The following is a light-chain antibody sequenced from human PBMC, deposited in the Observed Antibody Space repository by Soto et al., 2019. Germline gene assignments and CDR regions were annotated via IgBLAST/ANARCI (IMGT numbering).Light chain of an antibody. J-gene: IGLJ3*02. CDR1: DSNIGNRP. Sequence: QSVLTQPPSASGTPGQRVTISCSGGDSNIGNRPVNWYQQLPGTAPKLLIQANYQRPSGVPDRFSGSKSGTSASLTISGLQPGDEADYYCSAWDDSLSGRLFGGGTKLTVL. CDR3: SAWDDSLSGRL. V-gene: IGLV1-44*01. CDR2: ANY.